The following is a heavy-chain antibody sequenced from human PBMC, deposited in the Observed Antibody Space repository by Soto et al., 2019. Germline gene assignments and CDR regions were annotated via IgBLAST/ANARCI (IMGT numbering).Heavy chain of an antibody. D-gene: IGHD6-6*01. CDR3: AIAKRYRSSWTSSYYFDY. CDR1: GGTFSSYA. V-gene: IGHV1-69*06. CDR2: IIPIFGTA. J-gene: IGHJ4*02. Sequence: QVQLVQSGAEVKKPGSSVKVSCKASGGTFSSYAISWVRQAPGQGLEWMGGIIPIFGTANYAQKFQGRVTITADKSTSTAYMELSSLSSEDTDVYYCAIAKRYRSSWTSSYYFDYWGQGTLVTVSS.